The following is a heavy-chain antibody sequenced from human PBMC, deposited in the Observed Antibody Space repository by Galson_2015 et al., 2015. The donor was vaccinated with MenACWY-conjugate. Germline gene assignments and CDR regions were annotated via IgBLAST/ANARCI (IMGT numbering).Heavy chain of an antibody. D-gene: IGHD1-26*01. CDR2: INPEGSST. V-gene: IGHV3-74*01. J-gene: IGHJ4*02. CDR3: AKARGASFYFDS. CDR1: GFIFNTYW. Sequence: YLRLSCAASGFIFNTYWMHWVRQAPGKGLVWVSRINPEGSSTTYADSVKDRFTISRDNAKNTLYLQMNSLRPEDTAAFYCAKARGASFYFDSWGQGTLVTVSS.